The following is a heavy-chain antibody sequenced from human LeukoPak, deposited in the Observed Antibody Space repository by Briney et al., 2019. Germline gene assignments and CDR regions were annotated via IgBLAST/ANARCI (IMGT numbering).Heavy chain of an antibody. J-gene: IGHJ4*02. CDR1: GGSFSGYY. Sequence: SETLSLTCAVYGGSFSGYYWSWIRQPPGKGLEWIGEINHSGSTNYNPSLKSRVTISVDTSKNQFSLKLNSVTPEDTAVYYCAREGLLGIWYYFDYWGQGTLVTVSS. CDR3: AREGLLGIWYYFDY. CDR2: INHSGST. V-gene: IGHV4-34*01. D-gene: IGHD7-27*01.